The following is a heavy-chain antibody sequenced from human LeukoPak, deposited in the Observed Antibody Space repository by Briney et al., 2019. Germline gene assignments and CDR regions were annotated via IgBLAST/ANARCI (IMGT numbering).Heavy chain of an antibody. Sequence: SETLSLTCTVSGGSISSSSYFWAWIRQPPGKGLEWIGSIYYSGSAYYNPSLKSRCAISVDTSKNQFSLKLSSVTAADTAVYYCARHGNIVIVPAALGFDYWGQGTLVTVSS. CDR2: IYYSGSA. J-gene: IGHJ4*02. CDR3: ARHGNIVIVPAALGFDY. CDR1: GGSISSSSYF. D-gene: IGHD2-2*01. V-gene: IGHV4-39*01.